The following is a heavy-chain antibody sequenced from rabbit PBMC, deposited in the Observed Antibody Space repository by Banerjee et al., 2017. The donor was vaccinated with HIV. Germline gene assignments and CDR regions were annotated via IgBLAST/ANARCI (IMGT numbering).Heavy chain of an antibody. Sequence: QEQLEESGGDLVKPGASLTLTCKASGFTLSNYWICWVRQAPGKGLEWIACIYTGDGNTHCASWAKGRFTIPQAPAASVTLQIASLTAADTATYSCARHETSTRGGNVNLWGPGTLV. CDR1: GFTLSNYW. D-gene: IGHD1-1*01. CDR2: IYTGDGNT. CDR3: ARHETSTRGGNVNL. V-gene: IGHV1S45*01. J-gene: IGHJ4*01.